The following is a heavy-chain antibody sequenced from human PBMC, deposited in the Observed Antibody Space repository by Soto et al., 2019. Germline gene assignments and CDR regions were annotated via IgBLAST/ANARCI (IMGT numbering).Heavy chain of an antibody. CDR1: GFTFSNYA. CDR2: ISGGGGSA. Sequence: GGSLRLSCAASGFTFSNYAMSWVRQTPGKGLEWVSSISGGGGSAYYADSVKGRFTVSRDDSKNTLYLQMNILRAEDTAIYYCANRPLGIAVAGPFDYWGQGTLVTVSS. CDR3: ANRPLGIAVAGPFDY. J-gene: IGHJ4*02. D-gene: IGHD6-19*01. V-gene: IGHV3-23*01.